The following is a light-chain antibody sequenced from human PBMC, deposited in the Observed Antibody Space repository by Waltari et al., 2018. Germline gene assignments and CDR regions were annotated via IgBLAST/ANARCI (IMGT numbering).Light chain of an antibody. Sequence: DIQMTQSPSSLSASVGDRVTITCRASQSISTYLNWYQQKPGKAPNVLIYDATNLQSGVPSRFRGSGAGTEFSLTISSLQPEDFATYYCQQGARGAFTFGPGTTVDI. CDR2: DAT. CDR1: QSISTY. CDR3: QQGARGAFT. J-gene: IGKJ3*01. V-gene: IGKV1-39*01.